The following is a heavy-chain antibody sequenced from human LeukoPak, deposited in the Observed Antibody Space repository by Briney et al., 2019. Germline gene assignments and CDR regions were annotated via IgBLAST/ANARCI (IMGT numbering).Heavy chain of an antibody. J-gene: IGHJ4*02. V-gene: IGHV3-48*02. Sequence: PGGSLRLSCAASGFTFSSYSMNWVRQAPGKGLEWVSHITASGTAMFYADSVKGRFTISRDNAKNSLYLQMNSLRDEDTAVYYCARATYDSNGYTANHDSWGQGTLVTVSS. CDR1: GFTFSSYS. CDR2: ITASGTAM. D-gene: IGHD3-22*01. CDR3: ARATYDSNGYTANHDS.